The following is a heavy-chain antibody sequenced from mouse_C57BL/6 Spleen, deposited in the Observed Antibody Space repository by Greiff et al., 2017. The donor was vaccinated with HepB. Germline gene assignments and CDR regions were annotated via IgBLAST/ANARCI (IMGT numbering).Heavy chain of an antibody. D-gene: IGHD1-1*02. J-gene: IGHJ2*01. V-gene: IGHV7-3*01. CDR2: IRNKANGYTT. Sequence: EVKVVESGGGLVQPGGSLSLSCAASGFTFTDYYMSWVRQPPGKALEWLGFIRNKANGYTTEYSASVKGRFTISRDNSHSILYLQMNALRAEDSATYYCARDYAIPFDYWGQGTTLTVSS. CDR1: GFTFTDYY. CDR3: ARDYAIPFDY.